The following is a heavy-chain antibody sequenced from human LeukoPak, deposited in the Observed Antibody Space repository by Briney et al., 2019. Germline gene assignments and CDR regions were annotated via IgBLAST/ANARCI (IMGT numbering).Heavy chain of an antibody. J-gene: IGHJ3*02. CDR2: IYSGGET. V-gene: IGHV3-66*01. Sequence: GGSLRLSCEASGFTVSYSFMSWVRQAPGKGLEWVSVIYSGGETYYTDSIKGRFTISRDNSKNTLYLQMNSLRAEDTAVYYCAAEHAFDIWGQGTMVTVSS. CDR3: AAEHAFDI. CDR1: GFTVSYSF.